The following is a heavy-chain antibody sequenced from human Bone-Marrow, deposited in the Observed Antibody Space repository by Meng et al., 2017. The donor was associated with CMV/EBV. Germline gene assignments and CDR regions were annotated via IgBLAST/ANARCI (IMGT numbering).Heavy chain of an antibody. Sequence: GSLRLSCTVSGGSISSYYWSWIRQPPGKGLEWIGYIYYSGSTNYNPSLKSRVTISVDTSKNQFSLKLGSVTAADTAVYYCAKYPRYCSSTRCYDYYFDYWGQGTLVTVSS. CDR2: IYYSGST. J-gene: IGHJ4*02. CDR3: AKYPRYCSSTRCYDYYFDY. V-gene: IGHV4-59*01. D-gene: IGHD2-2*01. CDR1: GGSISSYY.